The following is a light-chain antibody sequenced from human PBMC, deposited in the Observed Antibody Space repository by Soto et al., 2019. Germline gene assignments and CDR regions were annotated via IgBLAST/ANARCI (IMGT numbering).Light chain of an antibody. CDR3: CPYAGTQVV. V-gene: IGLV2-23*02. J-gene: IGLJ2*01. CDR2: EVS. CDR1: SSDVGSYNL. Sequence: QSALTQPASVSGSPGQSITISCTGTSSDVGSYNLVSWYQQHPGKAPKLMIYEVSKRPSGVSNRFSGSKSGNTASLTISGLGAGGGAVYFCCPYAGTQVVCGGGTQLPVL.